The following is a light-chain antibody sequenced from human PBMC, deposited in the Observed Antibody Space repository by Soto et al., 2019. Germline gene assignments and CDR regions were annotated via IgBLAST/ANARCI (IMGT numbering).Light chain of an antibody. Sequence: QSVLTQPPSVSAAPGQKVTISCSGSSSNIGNNYVSWYQQLPGTAPKLLIYENNKRPSGIPDRFSGSKSGTSATLGITGLQAEDEADYYCQAYDYSLTASVFGGGTKLTVL. CDR3: QAYDYSLTASV. J-gene: IGLJ3*02. V-gene: IGLV1-51*01. CDR1: SSNIGNNY. CDR2: ENN.